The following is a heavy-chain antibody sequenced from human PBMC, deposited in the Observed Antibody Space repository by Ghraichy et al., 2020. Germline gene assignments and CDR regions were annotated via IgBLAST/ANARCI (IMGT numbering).Heavy chain of an antibody. D-gene: IGHD2-15*01. CDR2: INAGNGIT. CDR3: ARGRVGYCGGGGCYYFDY. V-gene: IGHV1-3*01. Sequence: ASVKVSCKASGYSFSSYSIHWVRQAPGQRLEWMGWINAGNGITKYSQHFQGRMTITRDRSASTAYMELSRLSLEDTSVYYCARGRVGYCGGGGCYYFDYWGQGTLVTVSS. CDR1: GYSFSSYS. J-gene: IGHJ4*02.